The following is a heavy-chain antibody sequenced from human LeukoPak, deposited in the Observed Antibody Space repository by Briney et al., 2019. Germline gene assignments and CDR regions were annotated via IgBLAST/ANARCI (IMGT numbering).Heavy chain of an antibody. CDR1: GGSISSYY. J-gene: IGHJ5*02. D-gene: IGHD3-10*01. V-gene: IGHV4-59*01. CDR3: ARGGYYGSGNDFRFDP. Sequence: ASETLSLTCTVSGGSISSYYWSWIRQPPGKGLEWIGYIYYSGSTNYKPSLKSRVTISVDTSENQFSLKLSSVTAADTAVYYCARGGYYGSGNDFRFDPWGQGTLVTVSS. CDR2: IYYSGST.